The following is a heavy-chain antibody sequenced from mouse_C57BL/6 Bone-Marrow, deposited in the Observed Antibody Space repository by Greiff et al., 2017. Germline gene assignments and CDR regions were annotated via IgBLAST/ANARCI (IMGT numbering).Heavy chain of an antibody. CDR1: GYTFTEYT. Sequence: QVQLQQSGAELVKPGASVKLSCKASGYTFTEYTIHWVKQRPGQGLEWIGWFYPGSGSIKYNEKFKDKATLTADKSSSTVYMELSRLTSEDAAVYFCARHEICYGNYVPFFDYWGQGTTLTVSS. J-gene: IGHJ2*01. V-gene: IGHV1-62-2*01. D-gene: IGHD2-1*01. CDR3: ARHEICYGNYVPFFDY. CDR2: FYPGSGSI.